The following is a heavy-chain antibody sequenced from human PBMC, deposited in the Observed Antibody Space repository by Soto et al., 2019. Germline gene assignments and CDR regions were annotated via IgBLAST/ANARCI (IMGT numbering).Heavy chain of an antibody. V-gene: IGHV1-3*01. CDR3: ARDCWRSDCLYAMDV. CDR1: GYIFTKYV. J-gene: IGHJ6*02. Sequence: GASVKVSCKASGYIFTKYVFHCVRQAPGQRLEWMGWINGGNGNTKYSQKFQGRVTITIDTSASTVYMDLSSLTSEDTAVYYCARDCWRSDCLYAMDVWGQGTTVTVSS. D-gene: IGHD2-21*02. CDR2: INGGNGNT.